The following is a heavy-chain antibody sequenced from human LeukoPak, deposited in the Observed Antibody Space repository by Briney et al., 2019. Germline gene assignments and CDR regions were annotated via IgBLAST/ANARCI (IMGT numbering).Heavy chain of an antibody. V-gene: IGHV3-20*04. CDR3: ARDIAAAGAFGY. D-gene: IGHD6-13*01. CDR1: GFTFSIYW. CDR2: INWNGGST. J-gene: IGHJ4*02. Sequence: PGGSLRLSCAASGFTFSIYWVHWVRQAPGKGLEWVSGINWNGGSTGYADSVKGRFTISRDNAKNSLYLQMNSLRAEDTALYYCARDIAAAGAFGYWGQGTLVTVSS.